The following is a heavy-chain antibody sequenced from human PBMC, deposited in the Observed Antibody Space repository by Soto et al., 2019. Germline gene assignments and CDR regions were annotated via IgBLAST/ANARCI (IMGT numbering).Heavy chain of an antibody. Sequence: PSETLSLTCAVYGGSFSGYYWSWIRQPPGKGLEWIGEINHSGSTNYNPSLKSRVTISVDTSKNQFSLKLSSVTAADTAVYYCARGRVGSYASYYYGMDVWGQGTTVTVSS. CDR1: GGSFSGYY. CDR2: INHSGST. V-gene: IGHV4-34*01. D-gene: IGHD3-16*01. CDR3: ARGRVGSYASYYYGMDV. J-gene: IGHJ6*02.